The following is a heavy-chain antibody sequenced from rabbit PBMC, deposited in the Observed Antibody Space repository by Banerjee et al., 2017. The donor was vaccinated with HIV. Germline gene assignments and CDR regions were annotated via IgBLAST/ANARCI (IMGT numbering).Heavy chain of an antibody. D-gene: IGHD2-1*01. J-gene: IGHJ4*01. Sequence: ASWAKGRFTISKTSSTTVTLQMTSLTAADTATYFCARDDYGDYGFNLWGPGTLVTVS. CDR3: ARDDYGDYGFNL. V-gene: IGHV1S40*01.